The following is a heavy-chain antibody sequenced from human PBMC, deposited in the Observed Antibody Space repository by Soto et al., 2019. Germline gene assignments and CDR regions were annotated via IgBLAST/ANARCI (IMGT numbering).Heavy chain of an antibody. V-gene: IGHV4-31*03. CDR3: ARDRLMATAGTARHYFGLDV. D-gene: IGHD5-18*01. J-gene: IGHJ6*02. CDR1: GGSIRSGGYY. Sequence: SETLSLTCTVSGGSIRSGGYYWSWVRQNPRKGLEWIGIIYYSGNTYYNPSLKSRLTISVDTSKNQFSLNLSSVTAADTAVYYCARDRLMATAGTARHYFGLDVWGQGTTVTVSS. CDR2: IYYSGNT.